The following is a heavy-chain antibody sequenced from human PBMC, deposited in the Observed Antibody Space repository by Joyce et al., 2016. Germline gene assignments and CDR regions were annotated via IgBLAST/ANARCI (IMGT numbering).Heavy chain of an antibody. V-gene: IGHV5-51*01. CDR2: IYPADSGT. CDR1: GYSFTNYW. J-gene: IGHJ3*02. D-gene: IGHD1-26*01. Sequence: EVQLVQSGAEVKKPGESLKISCKGSGYSFTNYWIGWVRQMPGKGLEWVGIIYPADSGTRYSPSFRGEVTIAGDESLSTAFLQWSSLEASDTSMYYCARLLSGCGANDGAFDIWGEGTMVVVSS. CDR3: ARLLSGCGANDGAFDI.